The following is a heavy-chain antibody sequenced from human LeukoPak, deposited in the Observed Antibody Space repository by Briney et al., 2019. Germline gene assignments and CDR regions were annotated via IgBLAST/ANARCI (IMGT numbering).Heavy chain of an antibody. Sequence: GGSLRLSCAASGFTVSSKYMSWVRQAPGKGLEWVSVIYSGGSTYYADSVKGGFTISRDNSKNTLYLQMNSLRAEDTAVYYCARRSGGISNDYWGQGTLVTVSS. J-gene: IGHJ4*02. CDR1: GFTVSSKY. D-gene: IGHD1-14*01. CDR3: ARRSGGISNDY. V-gene: IGHV3-66*01. CDR2: IYSGGST.